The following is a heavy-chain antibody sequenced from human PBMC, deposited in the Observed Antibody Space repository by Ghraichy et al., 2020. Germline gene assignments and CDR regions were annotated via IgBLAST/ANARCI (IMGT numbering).Heavy chain of an antibody. Sequence: SETLSLTCTVSGGSISSYYWSWIRQPPGKGLEWIGYIYYSGSTNYNPSLKSRVTISVDTSKNQFSLKLSSVTAADTAVYYCAREPPGYYYDSSGYYRYWYFDLWGRGTLVTVSS. CDR1: GGSISSYY. V-gene: IGHV4-59*01. J-gene: IGHJ2*01. CDR3: AREPPGYYYDSSGYYRYWYFDL. CDR2: IYYSGST. D-gene: IGHD3-22*01.